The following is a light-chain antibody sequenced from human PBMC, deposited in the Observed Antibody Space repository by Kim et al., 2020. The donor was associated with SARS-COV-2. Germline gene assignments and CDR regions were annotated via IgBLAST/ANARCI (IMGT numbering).Light chain of an antibody. CDR2: LAY. CDR1: EMIDTW. V-gene: IGKV1-5*03. CDR3: QHYSRFPYT. J-gene: IGKJ2*01. Sequence: SASMGDRVPIACRASEMIDTWLAGYQQKRGSAPKLLIYLAYTLEKGVPQGFSGSRCGTEFTHTNNSLQPGDFATYYCQHYSRFPYTFGRGTKVEI.